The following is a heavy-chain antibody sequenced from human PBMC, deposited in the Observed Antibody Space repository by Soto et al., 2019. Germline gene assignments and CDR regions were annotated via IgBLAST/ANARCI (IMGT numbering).Heavy chain of an antibody. CDR3: ARSQTTVTSYDY. Sequence: SETLSLTCTVSGGSISSSSYYWGWIRQPPVKGLEWIGSIYYSGSTYYNPSLKSRVTISVDRSKNQFSLKLSSVTSADTAVYYCARSQTTVTSYDYWGQGTLVTVSS. V-gene: IGHV4-39*07. J-gene: IGHJ4*02. CDR2: IYYSGST. CDR1: GGSISSSSYY. D-gene: IGHD4-17*01.